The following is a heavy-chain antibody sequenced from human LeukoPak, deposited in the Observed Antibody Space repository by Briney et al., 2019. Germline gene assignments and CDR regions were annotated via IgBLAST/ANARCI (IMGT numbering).Heavy chain of an antibody. J-gene: IGHJ4*02. D-gene: IGHD5/OR15-5a*01. CDR2: IIPMFGVP. CDR1: GGTFRTSA. Sequence: GASVKVSCKASGGTFRTSAFNWVRQAPGQGLEWMGGIIPMFGVPNYAQKFQGRVTVTTYESTTTAYMALSSLRSDDTAVYYCATSPSVSHFDYWGQGTLVTVSS. V-gene: IGHV1-69*05. CDR3: ATSPSVSHFDY.